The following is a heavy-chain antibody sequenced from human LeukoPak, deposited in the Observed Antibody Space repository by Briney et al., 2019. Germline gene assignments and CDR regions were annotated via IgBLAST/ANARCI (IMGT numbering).Heavy chain of an antibody. Sequence: SETLSLTCAVSGGSINGYYWSWIRQSPGKGLESLGYIYYTGSTNYNPSLKSRVTISVDTSKNQFSLKLSSVTAADTAVYYCARPAYYDILTGVRGWFDPWGQGTLVTVSS. V-gene: IGHV4-59*12. D-gene: IGHD3-9*01. J-gene: IGHJ5*02. CDR3: ARPAYYDILTGVRGWFDP. CDR1: GGSINGYY. CDR2: IYYTGST.